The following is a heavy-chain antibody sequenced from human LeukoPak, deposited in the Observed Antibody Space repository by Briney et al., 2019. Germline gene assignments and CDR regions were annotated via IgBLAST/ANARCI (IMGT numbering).Heavy chain of an antibody. CDR1: GGSFSGYY. Sequence: PSETLPLTCAVYGGSFSGYYWSWIRQPPGKGLEWIGEINHSGSTNYNPSLKSRVTISVDTSKNQFSLKLSSVTAADTAVYYCARSPPATHYYDSSGYSNWFDPWGQGTLVTVSS. CDR3: ARSPPATHYYDSSGYSNWFDP. V-gene: IGHV4-34*01. CDR2: INHSGST. J-gene: IGHJ5*02. D-gene: IGHD3-22*01.